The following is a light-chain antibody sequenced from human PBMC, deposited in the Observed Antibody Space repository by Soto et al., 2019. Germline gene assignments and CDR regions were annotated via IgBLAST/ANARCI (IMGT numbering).Light chain of an antibody. CDR2: DVS. J-gene: IGLJ1*01. CDR1: SSDVGGYNY. V-gene: IGLV2-14*01. Sequence: QSVLTQPASVSGSPGQSITISCIGTSSDVGGYNYVSWYQQHPGKAPKLMIYDVSNRSSGVSNRFSGSKSGNTASLTISGLQAEDEADYYCSSYTSSSTYVFGTGTKVTVL. CDR3: SSYTSSSTYV.